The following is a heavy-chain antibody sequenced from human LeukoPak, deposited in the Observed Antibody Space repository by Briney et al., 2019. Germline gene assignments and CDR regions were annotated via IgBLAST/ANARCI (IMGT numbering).Heavy chain of an antibody. V-gene: IGHV3-30-3*01. CDR2: ISYDGSNK. Sequence: GRSLRLSCAASGFTFSSYAMHWVRQAPGKGLERVAVISYDGSNKYYADSVKGRFTISRDNSKNTLYLQMNSLRAEDTAVYYCARDDLGEYYDFWSGYYPCFDYWGQGTLVTVSS. D-gene: IGHD3-3*01. J-gene: IGHJ4*02. CDR1: GFTFSSYA. CDR3: ARDDLGEYYDFWSGYYPCFDY.